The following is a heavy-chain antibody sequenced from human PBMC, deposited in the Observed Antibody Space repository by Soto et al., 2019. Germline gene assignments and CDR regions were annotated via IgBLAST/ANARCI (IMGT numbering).Heavy chain of an antibody. CDR3: TREAIVVIPAAQPSHFDS. CDR1: GYNFIKYG. J-gene: IGHJ4*02. D-gene: IGHD2-2*01. V-gene: IGHV1-18*01. Sequence: QVQLVQSGAAVKKPGASVKVSCKGLGYNFIKYGINWVRQAPGQGLEWMGWISPYSGYTHSAQKFQGRLTLTTDTDSTTAYMELRSLRSADTALYYWTREAIVVIPAAQPSHFDSWGQGTLVTVSS. CDR2: ISPYSGYT.